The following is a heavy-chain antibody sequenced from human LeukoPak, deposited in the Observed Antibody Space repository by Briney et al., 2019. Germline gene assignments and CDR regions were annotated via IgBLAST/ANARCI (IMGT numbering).Heavy chain of an antibody. J-gene: IGHJ6*03. Sequence: GGSLRLSCAASGFTFSSYGMHWVRQAPGKGLEWVAVIWYDGSNKYYADSVKGRFTISRDNAKNSLYLQMNSLRAEDTALYYCARLGNNYYYYYMDVWGKGTTVTVSS. V-gene: IGHV3-33*01. CDR1: GFTFSSYG. CDR3: ARLGNNYYYYYMDV. D-gene: IGHD1-26*01. CDR2: IWYDGSNK.